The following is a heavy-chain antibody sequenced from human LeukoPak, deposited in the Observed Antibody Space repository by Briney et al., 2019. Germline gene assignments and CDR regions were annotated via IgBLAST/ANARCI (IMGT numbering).Heavy chain of an antibody. D-gene: IGHD6-13*01. J-gene: IGHJ4*02. CDR2: ISSSGSTM. V-gene: IGHV3-11*04. CDR1: GFTFSDNY. Sequence: GGSLILSCAASGFTFSDNYMSWIRQAPGKGLEWVSYISSSGSTMYYADSVKGRFTISRENAKNSLYLQMNSQRAEDTAAYYCARSTGTLNFDYWGQGTLVTVSS. CDR3: ARSTGTLNFDY.